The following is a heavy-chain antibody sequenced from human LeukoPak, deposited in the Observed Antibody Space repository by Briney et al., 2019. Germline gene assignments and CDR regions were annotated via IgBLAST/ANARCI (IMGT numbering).Heavy chain of an antibody. CDR3: ARGYYYDSSGGHFDY. D-gene: IGHD3-22*01. CDR2: IYSGGST. V-gene: IGHV3-66*01. Sequence: TGGSLRLSCAASGFTVSSNYMSWVRQAPGKGLEWVSVIYSGGSTYYADSVKGRFTISRDNSKNTLYLQMNSLRAEDTAVYYCARGYYYDSSGGHFDYWGQGTLVTVSS. CDR1: GFTVSSNY. J-gene: IGHJ4*02.